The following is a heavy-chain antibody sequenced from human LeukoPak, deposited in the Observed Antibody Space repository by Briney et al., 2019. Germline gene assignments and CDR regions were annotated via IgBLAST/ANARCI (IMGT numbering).Heavy chain of an antibody. CDR2: MNPNSGNT. D-gene: IGHD2-2*01. Sequence: ASVKVSCKASGYTFTSYDINWVRQATGQGLEWMGWMNPNSGNTGYAQKFQGRVTITRNTSISTAYMELSSLRSEDTAVYYCAREEYRSTSRKYYFDYWGQGTLVTVSS. CDR1: GYTFTSYD. CDR3: AREEYRSTSRKYYFDY. J-gene: IGHJ4*02. V-gene: IGHV1-8*03.